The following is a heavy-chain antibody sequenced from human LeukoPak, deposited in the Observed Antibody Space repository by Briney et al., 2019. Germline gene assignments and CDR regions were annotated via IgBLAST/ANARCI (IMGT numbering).Heavy chain of an antibody. CDR3: ARRPRDGYNLYYFDY. D-gene: IGHD5-24*01. J-gene: IGHJ4*02. V-gene: IGHV5-51*01. CDR1: GYSFTNYW. CDR2: IYPGDSDT. Sequence: GESLKISCKGSGYSFTNYWIGWVRQMPGKGLEWMGIIYPGDSDTRYSPSFQGQVTISADKSISTAYLQWSSLKASDTAMYYCARRPRDGYNLYYFDYWGQGTLVTVSS.